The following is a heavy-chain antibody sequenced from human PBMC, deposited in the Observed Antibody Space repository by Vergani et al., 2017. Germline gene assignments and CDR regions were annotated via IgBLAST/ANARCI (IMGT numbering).Heavy chain of an antibody. Sequence: QVQLQESGPGLVKPSQTLSLTCTVSGGSISSGDYYWSWIRQPPGKGLEWIGYIYYSGSTYYNPSLKSRVTISVDTSKNQFSLKLSSVTAADTAVYYCARQVARVTMVRGANDAFDIWGQGTMVTVYS. D-gene: IGHD3-10*01. CDR1: GGSISSGDYY. CDR3: ARQVARVTMVRGANDAFDI. CDR2: IYYSGST. V-gene: IGHV4-30-4*08. J-gene: IGHJ3*02.